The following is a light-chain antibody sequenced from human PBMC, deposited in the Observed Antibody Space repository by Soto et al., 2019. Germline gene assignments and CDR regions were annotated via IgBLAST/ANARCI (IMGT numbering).Light chain of an antibody. CDR1: QGIGDT. CDR3: PPYNILPLT. V-gene: IGKV3-15*01. CDR2: DTS. Sequence: EVAMKLSPATLSVYLGDAATLSCRASQGIGDTLAWYQHKPAQTPRLLIYDTSTRATGVPTRFSGSRSGAEFTLTINCLQSEDFTVYYCPPYNILPLTFCGVTNVDIK. J-gene: IGKJ4*01.